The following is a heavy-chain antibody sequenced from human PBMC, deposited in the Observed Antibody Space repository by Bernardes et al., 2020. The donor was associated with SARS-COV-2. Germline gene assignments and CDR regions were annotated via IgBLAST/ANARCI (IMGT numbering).Heavy chain of an antibody. CDR2: TNPNSGNT. D-gene: IGHD2-8*02. V-gene: IGHV1-8*01. CDR3: ARGPLYRYCTGDNCYIDYYFDY. J-gene: IGHJ4*02. CDR1: GYTFTNYD. Sequence: ASVKVSCKASGYTFTNYDINWVRQATGQGLEWMGWTNPNSGNTGYAQKFQGRVTMTRNTSISTAYMELSSLRSEDTAVYYCARGPLYRYCTGDNCYIDYYFDYWGQGTLVTVSS.